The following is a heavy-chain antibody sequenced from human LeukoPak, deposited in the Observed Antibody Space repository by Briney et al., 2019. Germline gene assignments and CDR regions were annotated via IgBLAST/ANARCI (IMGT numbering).Heavy chain of an antibody. J-gene: IGHJ4*02. V-gene: IGHV4-61*02. D-gene: IGHD3-22*01. CDR3: ARGAYYDSSGYYPIKMLPFDY. Sequence: SQTLSLTCTVSGGSISSGSYYWSWIRQPAGKGLEWIGRIYTSGSTNYNPSLKSRVTISVDTSKNQFSLKLSSVTAADTAVYYCARGAYYDSSGYYPIKMLPFDYWGQGTLVTVSS. CDR1: GGSISSGSYY. CDR2: IYTSGST.